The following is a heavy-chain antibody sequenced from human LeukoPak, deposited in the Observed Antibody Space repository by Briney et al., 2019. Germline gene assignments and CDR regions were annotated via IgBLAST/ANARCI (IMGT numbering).Heavy chain of an antibody. D-gene: IGHD1-1*01. J-gene: IGHJ4*02. V-gene: IGHV3-21*01. CDR1: GFTFSSYS. CDR2: ISSVGSYI. Sequence: GGSLRLSCAASGFTFSSYSVNWVRQAPGKGLEWVSSISSVGSYIYYADSVKGRFTISRDNAKNSLYLQMNSLRAEDTAVYYCVRVPGGQLERRNYFDFWAREPWSPSPQ. CDR3: VRVPGGQLERRNYFDF.